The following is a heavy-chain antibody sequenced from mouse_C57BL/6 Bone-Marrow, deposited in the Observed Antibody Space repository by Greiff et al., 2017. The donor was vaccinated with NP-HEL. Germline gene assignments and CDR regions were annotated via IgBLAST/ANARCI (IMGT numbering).Heavy chain of an antibody. D-gene: IGHD1-1*01. J-gene: IGHJ1*03. CDR1: GFNIKDDY. Sequence: EVQLQQSGAELVRPGASVKLSCTASGFNIKDDYMHWVKQRPEQGLEWIGWIDPENGDTEYASKLQGKATITADPSSNTAYLQLSSLTSEDTAVYYCTTPLYGSSCHWYFDVWGTGTTVTVSS. CDR3: TTPLYGSSCHWYFDV. V-gene: IGHV14-4*01. CDR2: IDPENGDT.